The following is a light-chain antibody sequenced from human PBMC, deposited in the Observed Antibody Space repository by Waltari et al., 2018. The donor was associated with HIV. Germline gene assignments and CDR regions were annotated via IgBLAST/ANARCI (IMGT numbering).Light chain of an antibody. CDR1: SLRNYY. CDR3: KSRGSDVNHLV. CDR2: GKN. Sequence: SSELTQDPAVSVALGQTVRITCQGASLRNYYASWYQQKPGQAPVLVIYGKNNRPSGIPDRFSGTDSGNTATLTITGAQAEDEADYYCKSRGSDVNHLVFGGGTHLTVL. V-gene: IGLV3-19*01. J-gene: IGLJ3*02.